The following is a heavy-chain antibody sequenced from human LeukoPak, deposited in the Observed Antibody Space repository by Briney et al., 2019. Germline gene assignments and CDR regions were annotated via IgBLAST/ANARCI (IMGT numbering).Heavy chain of an antibody. V-gene: IGHV1-69*13. Sequence: ASVKLSCKAAGGTVTSYAISWVRQAPGQGLEWMGGSIPNFGTANDAKKSLGRVATTADESTSTAYMELSSLRSEDTAVYYCAREGLYSSREFDPWGQGTLVTVSS. CDR2: SIPNFGTA. J-gene: IGHJ5*02. CDR1: GGTVTSYA. CDR3: AREGLYSSREFDP. D-gene: IGHD6-13*01.